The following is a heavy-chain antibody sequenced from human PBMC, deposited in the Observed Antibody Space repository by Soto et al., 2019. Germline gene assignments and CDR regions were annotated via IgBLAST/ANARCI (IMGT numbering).Heavy chain of an antibody. D-gene: IGHD6-19*01. V-gene: IGHV3-30*18. CDR2: ISYDGSNK. Sequence: QVQLVESGGGVVQPGRSLRLSCAASGFTFSSYGMHWVRQAPGKGLGWVAVISYDGSNKYYADSVKGRFTISRDNSKNTLYLQMNSMRAEDTAVYYCAKGEQWLARWGDYFDYWGQGTLVTVSS. CDR3: AKGEQWLARWGDYFDY. CDR1: GFTFSSYG. J-gene: IGHJ4*02.